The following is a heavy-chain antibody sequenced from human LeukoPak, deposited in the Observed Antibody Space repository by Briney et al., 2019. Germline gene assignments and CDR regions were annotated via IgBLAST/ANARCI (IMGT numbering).Heavy chain of an antibody. CDR2: ISSSGNT. CDR1: GASISGYF. D-gene: IGHD6-13*01. Sequence: SETLSLTCTVSGASISGYFWSWIRQPPGKGLEWIGYISSSGNTNYNPSLKSRVTISVDTSKNRFSLKLSSVTAADTAVYYCARSGSSSWKLDYWGQGTLVTVSS. CDR3: ARSGSSSWKLDY. V-gene: IGHV4-59*12. J-gene: IGHJ4*02.